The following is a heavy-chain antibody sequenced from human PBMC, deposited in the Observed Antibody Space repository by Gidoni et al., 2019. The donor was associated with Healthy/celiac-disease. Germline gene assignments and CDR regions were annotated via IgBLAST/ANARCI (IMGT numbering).Heavy chain of an antibody. J-gene: IGHJ5*02. CDR3: AKETEMWLQSQDYNWFDP. V-gene: IGHV3-23*01. CDR1: GFTFSSYA. D-gene: IGHD5-12*01. CDR2: ISGSGGST. Sequence: EVQLLESGGGLVQPGGSLRLSCAASGFTFSSYAMSWVRQAPGKGLEWVSAISGSGGSTYYADSVKGRFTISRDNSKNTLYLQMNSLRAEDTAVYYCAKETEMWLQSQDYNWFDPWGQGTLVTVSS.